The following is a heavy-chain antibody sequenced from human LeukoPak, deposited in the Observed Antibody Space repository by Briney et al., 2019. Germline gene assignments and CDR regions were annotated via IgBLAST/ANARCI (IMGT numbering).Heavy chain of an antibody. J-gene: IGHJ4*02. V-gene: IGHV3-23*01. CDR3: ADYGVSGVRNNFY. Sequence: GGSLRLSCAASGLAFSSYAMNWVRQPPGKGLEWVSTISVASITFYADSVRGRFTISRDNSRNTVYLQMTSLRADDTAVYYCADYGVSGVRNNFYWGQGTLVTVSS. CDR1: GLAFSSYA. CDR2: ISVASIT. D-gene: IGHD3-3*01.